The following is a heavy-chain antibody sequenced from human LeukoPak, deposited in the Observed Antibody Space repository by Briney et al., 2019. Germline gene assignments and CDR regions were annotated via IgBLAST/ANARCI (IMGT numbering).Heavy chain of an antibody. J-gene: IGHJ4*02. CDR2: IIPILGIA. V-gene: IGHV1-69*04. D-gene: IGHD3-22*01. CDR3: ARDSGYYYSHFLY. Sequence: SVKVSCKASGGTFSSYAISWVRQAPGQGLEWMGRIIPILGIANYAQKFQGRVTITADKSTSTAYMELSSLRSEDTAVYYCARDSGYYYSHFLYWGQGTLVTVSS. CDR1: GGTFSSYA.